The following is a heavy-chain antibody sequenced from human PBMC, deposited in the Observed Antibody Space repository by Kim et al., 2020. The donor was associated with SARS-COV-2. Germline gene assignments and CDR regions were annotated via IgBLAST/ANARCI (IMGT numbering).Heavy chain of an antibody. Sequence: TYYADSVKGPFTISRDTSKNTQYLQMNSLRADEDTAVYYCARKPAGFDLWGQGTLVAVSS. CDR3: ARKPAGFDL. CDR2: T. V-gene: IGHV3-23*01. J-gene: IGHJ4*02.